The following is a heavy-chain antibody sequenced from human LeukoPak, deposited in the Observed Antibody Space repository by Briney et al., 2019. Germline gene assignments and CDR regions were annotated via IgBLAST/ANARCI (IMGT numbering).Heavy chain of an antibody. Sequence: ASVKVSCKASGYTFTSYDTNWVRQATGQGLEWMGWMNPNSGNTGYAQKFQGRVTMTRDTSTSTVYMELSSLRSEDTAVYYCARDATPSAHYYGMDVWGQGTTVTVSS. J-gene: IGHJ6*02. CDR1: GYTFTSYD. CDR3: ARDATPSAHYYGMDV. V-gene: IGHV1-8*01. CDR2: MNPNSGNT.